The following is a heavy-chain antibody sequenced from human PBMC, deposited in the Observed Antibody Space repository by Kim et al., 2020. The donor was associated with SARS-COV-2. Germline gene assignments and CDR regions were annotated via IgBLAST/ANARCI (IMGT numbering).Heavy chain of an antibody. Sequence: ASVKVSCKASGYTFTSYYMHWVRQAPGQGLEWMGIINPSGGSTSYAQKFQGRVTMTRDTSTSTVYMELSSLRSEDTAVYYCARGGYYYGSGRTYYYYGMDVWGQGTTVTVSS. CDR3: ARGGYYYGSGRTYYYYGMDV. J-gene: IGHJ6*02. D-gene: IGHD3-10*01. CDR1: GYTFTSYY. V-gene: IGHV1-46*01. CDR2: INPSGGST.